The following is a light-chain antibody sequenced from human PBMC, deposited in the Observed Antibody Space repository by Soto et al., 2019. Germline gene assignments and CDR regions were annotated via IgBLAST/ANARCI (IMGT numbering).Light chain of an antibody. J-gene: IGKJ1*01. CDR1: QGISSN. CDR2: AAS. CDR3: QQLNSYPRT. V-gene: IGKV1-9*01. Sequence: DIQLTQSPSFLSASVGDRVTITCRASQGISSNLAWYQQKPGKAPNLLIYAASTLQSGVPSRFSGSGSGTEFTLTISSLQPEDFATYYCQQLNSYPRTFCQGTKVEIK.